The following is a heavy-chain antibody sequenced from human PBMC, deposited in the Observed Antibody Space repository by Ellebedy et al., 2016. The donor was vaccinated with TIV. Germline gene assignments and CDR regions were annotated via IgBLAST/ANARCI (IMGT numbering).Heavy chain of an antibody. CDR1: GASLTSDNW. D-gene: IGHD3-10*01. V-gene: IGHV4-4*02. CDR3: AREVEGFGNLFFHYYLDV. CDR2: IYHSGST. Sequence: MPSETLSLTCAVSGASLTSDNWWSWVRQPPGKGLEYIGRIYHSGSTTYNPSLKGRVTISADISKRQFALDLTSVTAADTAVYYCAREVEGFGNLFFHYYLDVWGKGTTVTVSS. J-gene: IGHJ6*03.